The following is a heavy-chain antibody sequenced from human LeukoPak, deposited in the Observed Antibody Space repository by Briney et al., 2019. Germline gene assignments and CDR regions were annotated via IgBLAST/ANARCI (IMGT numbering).Heavy chain of an antibody. V-gene: IGHV4-61*01. CDR1: GGSVTSTSNY. D-gene: IGHD2-15*01. J-gene: IGHJ5*02. CDR3: ASLCCRRNSCYFLDP. Sequence: SETLSLTCTVSGGSVTSTSNYWSWIRQPPGKGLEWIGYVSYTGTTSYDASLRSRVTISRDTSKNQFSLKLSSVTAADTAVYHCASLCCRRNSCYFLDPWGQGILVTVSS. CDR2: VSYTGTT.